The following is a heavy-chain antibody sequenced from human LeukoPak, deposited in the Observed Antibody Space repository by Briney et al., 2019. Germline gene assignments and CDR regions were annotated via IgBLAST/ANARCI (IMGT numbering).Heavy chain of an antibody. V-gene: IGHV1-18*01. J-gene: IGHJ6*02. CDR1: GYTFTSYG. Sequence: ASVKVSCKASGYTFTSYGISWVRQAPGQGLEWMGWISAYNGNTNYAQKLQGRVTMTTDTSTSTAYMELRSLRSDDTAVYYCARGPYYYDSSGQKEPPYYYYGMDVWGQGTTVTVSS. CDR2: ISAYNGNT. CDR3: ARGPYYYDSSGQKEPPYYYYGMDV. D-gene: IGHD3-22*01.